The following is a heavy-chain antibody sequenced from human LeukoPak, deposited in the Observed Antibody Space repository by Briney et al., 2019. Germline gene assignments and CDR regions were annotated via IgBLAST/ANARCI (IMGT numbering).Heavy chain of an antibody. CDR1: GGSISSYY. D-gene: IGHD3-10*01. CDR2: IYTSGST. Sequence: KTSETLSLTCTVSGGSISSYYWSWIRQPAGKGLEWIGRIYTSGSTNYNPSLKSRVTISVDTSKNQFSLKLSSVTAADTAVYYCARTTMVRGVKVFDYWGQGTLVTVSS. CDR3: ARTTMVRGVKVFDY. V-gene: IGHV4-4*07. J-gene: IGHJ4*02.